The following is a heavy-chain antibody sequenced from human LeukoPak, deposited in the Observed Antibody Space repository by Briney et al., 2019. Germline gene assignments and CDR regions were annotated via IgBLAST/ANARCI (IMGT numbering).Heavy chain of an antibody. J-gene: IGHJ3*02. Sequence: NPSETLSLTCTVSGGSISSSSYYWGWIRQPPGKGLEWIGSIYYSGSTYYNPSLKSRVTISVDTSKNQFSLKLSSVTAADTAVYYCARDRVYDAFDIWGQGTMVTVSS. CDR2: IYYSGST. D-gene: IGHD3-10*01. CDR3: ARDRVYDAFDI. CDR1: GGSISSSSYY. V-gene: IGHV4-39*07.